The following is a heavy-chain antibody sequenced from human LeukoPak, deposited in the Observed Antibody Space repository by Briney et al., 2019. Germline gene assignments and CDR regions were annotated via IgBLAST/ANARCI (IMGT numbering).Heavy chain of an antibody. D-gene: IGHD1-26*01. CDR3: ARGVVVGATSALGH. J-gene: IGHJ4*02. V-gene: IGHV3-33*01. CDR1: GFTFSSFG. Sequence: PGRSLRLSCAASGFTFSSFGMHWVRQAPGKGLEWVAVIWYDGSNKYYGDSVKGRFSISRDNSKNALYLQMNSLRAEDTAVYYCARGVVVGATSALGHWGQGTLVTVSS. CDR2: IWYDGSNK.